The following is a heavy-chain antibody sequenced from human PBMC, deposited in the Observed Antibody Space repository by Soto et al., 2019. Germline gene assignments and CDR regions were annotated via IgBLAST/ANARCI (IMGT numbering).Heavy chain of an antibody. V-gene: IGHV3-74*01. Sequence: EVQLVESGGDLVQPGGSLRLACAASGFTFSNYWMHWVRQAPGKGLVWVSRIKSDGTGICYADSVKGRFTIYRDNAKKTLYPQRHGLRAEDTAVYYCARTLGENIYGHGYWGQGTLVPVSS. J-gene: IGHJ4*02. CDR3: ARTLGENIYGHGY. D-gene: IGHD5-18*01. CDR1: GFTFSNYW. CDR2: IKSDGTGI.